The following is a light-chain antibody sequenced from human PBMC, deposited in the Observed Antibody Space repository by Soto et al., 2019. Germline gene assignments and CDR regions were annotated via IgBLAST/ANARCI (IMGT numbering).Light chain of an antibody. Sequence: VLTQSPATLSVSPGERATLSCRASQSVSTNLAWYQQKPGQAPRLVIYGASTRATGIPARFSGSGSGTEFTLTISSLQSQDFAVYYCQQYTHWPSTFGGGTKVDIK. CDR2: GAS. CDR3: QQYTHWPST. V-gene: IGKV3-15*01. J-gene: IGKJ4*01. CDR1: QSVSTN.